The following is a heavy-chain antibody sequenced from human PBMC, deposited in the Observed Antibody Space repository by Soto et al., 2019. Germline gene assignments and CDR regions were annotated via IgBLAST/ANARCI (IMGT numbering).Heavy chain of an antibody. D-gene: IGHD2-2*01. V-gene: IGHV3-23*01. Sequence: PGGSPGLSCAASGFTFSSYAMSWVRQAPGKGLEWVSAISASGVSTYYADSVKGRFTISRDNSKNTLYLQLNSLRAEDTAIYYCANFSSRSHLAAIDIWGQGPMVSVS. CDR3: ANFSSRSHLAAIDI. J-gene: IGHJ3*02. CDR2: ISASGVST. CDR1: GFTFSSYA.